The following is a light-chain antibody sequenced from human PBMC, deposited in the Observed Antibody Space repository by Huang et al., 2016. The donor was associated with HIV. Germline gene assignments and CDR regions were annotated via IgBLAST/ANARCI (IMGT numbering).Light chain of an antibody. CDR2: LGS. V-gene: IGKV2-28*01. CDR3: MEALQTPYT. J-gene: IGKJ2*01. Sequence: DVVMTQSPLSLPVPPGEPASISCRSSQSLRHRNGLNYLDWYLQKPGQSPPLLIHLGSSRASGVPDRFSGGGSGTDFSLNISRVEAEDAGIYYCMEALQTPYTFGQGTKLEIK. CDR1: QSLRHRNGLNY.